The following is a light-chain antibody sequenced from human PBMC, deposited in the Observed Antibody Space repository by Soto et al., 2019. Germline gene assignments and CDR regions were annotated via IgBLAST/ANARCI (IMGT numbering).Light chain of an antibody. CDR2: KAS. CDR3: QHYNSYSEA. CDR1: QTIRSW. Sequence: DLQMTHSPSALSGSVGARVTITCRARQTIRSWLAWYQQKPGKAPKLLVYKASTLKSGVPSRFSGSGSGTEFTLTISSLQPDDFATYYCQHYNSYSEAFGQGTRLEIK. J-gene: IGKJ5*01. V-gene: IGKV1-5*03.